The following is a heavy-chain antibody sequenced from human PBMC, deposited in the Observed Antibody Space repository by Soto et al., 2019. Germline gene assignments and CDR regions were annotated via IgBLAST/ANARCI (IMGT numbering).Heavy chain of an antibody. D-gene: IGHD6-13*01. CDR1: GFTFDDYA. J-gene: IGHJ1*01. V-gene: IGHV3-9*01. Sequence: SLSISCAASGFTFDDYAMHWVRQVPGKGLEWVSGINWNSGSIGYGDSVKGRFAISRDNAKNSLHLQMNSLSAEDTAFYYCVKDESINWYSGHFRHWGQGTLVTVSS. CDR3: VKDESINWYSGHFRH. CDR2: INWNSGSI.